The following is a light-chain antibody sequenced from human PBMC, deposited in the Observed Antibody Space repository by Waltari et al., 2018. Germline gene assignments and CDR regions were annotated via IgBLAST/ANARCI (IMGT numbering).Light chain of an antibody. CDR1: SGHTNYD. CDR2: LKSDGNH. J-gene: IGLJ3*02. V-gene: IGLV4-69*01. CDR3: QTWGTGIQV. Sequence: QLVLTQSPSASASLGASVKLTCTLSSGHTNYDIAWHQQQPEKGPRYLMRLKSDGNHIKGDGIPDRFSGSSSGAERYLTISSLQSDDEADYDCQTWGTGIQVFGGGTKLTVL.